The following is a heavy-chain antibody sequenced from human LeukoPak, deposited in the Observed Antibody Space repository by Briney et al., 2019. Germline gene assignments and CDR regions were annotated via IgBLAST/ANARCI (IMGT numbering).Heavy chain of an antibody. J-gene: IGHJ4*02. Sequence: SSETLSLTCAVYGGSFSGYSWNWIRQPPVKGLEWIGEINHSGGTNYNPSLKSRVTISVDTSKKQFSLKLSSVTAADTAVYHCARGVDYYGVWGQGTLVTVSS. V-gene: IGHV4-34*01. CDR1: GGSFSGYS. CDR3: ARGVDYYGV. D-gene: IGHD3-10*01. CDR2: INHSGGT.